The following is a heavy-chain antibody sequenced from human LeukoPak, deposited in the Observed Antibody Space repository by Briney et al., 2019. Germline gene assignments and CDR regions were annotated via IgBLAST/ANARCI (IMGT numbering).Heavy chain of an antibody. CDR1: GFTFSSYS. CDR2: ISSSSSYI. CDR3: ARDRGTRYCSGGSCYSSRRFDP. V-gene: IGHV3-21*01. D-gene: IGHD2-15*01. J-gene: IGHJ5*02. Sequence: GGSLRLSCAASGFTFSSYSMNWVRQAPGKGLEWVSSISSSSSYIYYADSVKGRFTISRDNAKNSLYLQMNSLRAEDTAVYYYARDRGTRYCSGGSCYSSRRFDPWGQGTLVTVSS.